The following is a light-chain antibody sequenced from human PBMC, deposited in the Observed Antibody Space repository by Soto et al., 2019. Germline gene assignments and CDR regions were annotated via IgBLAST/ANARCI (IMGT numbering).Light chain of an antibody. V-gene: IGKV1-5*03. J-gene: IGKJ1*01. CDR2: EPS. Sequence: DIQMSQSPSTLSASVGDRVNITCRASRSLTRWMAWYQQKPGKAHTLLIYEPSILHSGVPSRFSGSGSGTDFTLTLTSLQPDDIANYYSQKYSPFWTFDQGTRVDFK. CDR1: RSLTRW. CDR3: QKYSPFWT.